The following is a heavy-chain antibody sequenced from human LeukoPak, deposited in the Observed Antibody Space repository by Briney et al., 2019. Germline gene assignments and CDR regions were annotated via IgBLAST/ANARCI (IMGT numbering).Heavy chain of an antibody. J-gene: IGHJ6*03. CDR3: ARDVAPATAYHYHMDV. V-gene: IGHV3-20*04. D-gene: IGHD1-1*01. Sequence: PGGSLRLSCAASGFTFDDYGMSWVRQAPGKGLEWGSGINWNGGSTGYADSVKGRFTIFRDNSKNSLYLQMNSLRAEDTAVYYCARDVAPATAYHYHMDVWGKGTMVTVSS. CDR2: INWNGGST. CDR1: GFTFDDYG.